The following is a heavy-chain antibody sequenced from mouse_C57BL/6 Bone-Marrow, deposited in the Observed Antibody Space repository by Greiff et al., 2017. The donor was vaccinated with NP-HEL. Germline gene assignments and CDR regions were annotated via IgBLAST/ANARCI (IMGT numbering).Heavy chain of an antibody. Sequence: VKLQQPGAELVRPGTSVKLSCKASGYTLTSYWMHWVKQRPGQGLEWIGVIDPSDSYTNYNQKFKGKATLTVDTSSSTAYMQLSSLTSEDSAVYYCSIYYYAGSAWWGQGTLVTVSA. V-gene: IGHV1-59*01. J-gene: IGHJ3*02. CDR1: GYTLTSYW. D-gene: IGHD1-1*01. CDR2: IDPSDSYT. CDR3: SIYYYAGSAW.